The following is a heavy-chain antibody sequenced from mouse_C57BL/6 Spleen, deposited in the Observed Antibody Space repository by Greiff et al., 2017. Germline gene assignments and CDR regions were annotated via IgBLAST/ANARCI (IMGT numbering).Heavy chain of an antibody. CDR2: IYPRDGST. CDR3: ASPSNWDWYFDV. V-gene: IGHV1-78*01. D-gene: IGHD4-1*01. CDR1: GYTFTDHT. Sequence: QVQLQQSDAELVKPGASVKISCKVSGYTFTDHTIHWMKQRPEQGLEWIGYIYPRDGSTKYNEKFKGKATLAADKSSSTSYMQLNSLTSDDSAVYFCASPSNWDWYFDVWGTGTTVTVSS. J-gene: IGHJ1*03.